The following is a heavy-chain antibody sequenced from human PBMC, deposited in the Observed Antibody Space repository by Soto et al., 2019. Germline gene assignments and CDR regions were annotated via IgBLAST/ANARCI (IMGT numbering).Heavy chain of an antibody. Sequence: QITVKESGPTLVKPTETLTLTCTFSGFSLTTRGMAVAWIRQSPGMALEWLALIYWDDDKRYSPTLKNRLTIARDTSRNQVVLTMANMDPVDTATYVCTPCQTNALFMFGGQGTLVAVSS. CDR1: GFSLTTRGMA. CDR2: IYWDDDK. CDR3: TPCQTNALFMF. D-gene: IGHD3-10*02. V-gene: IGHV2-5*02. J-gene: IGHJ4*02.